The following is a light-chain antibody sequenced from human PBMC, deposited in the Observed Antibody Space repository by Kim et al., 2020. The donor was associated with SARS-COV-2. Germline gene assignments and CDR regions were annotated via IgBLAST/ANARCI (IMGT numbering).Light chain of an antibody. Sequence: ASVGDEVTFTCRASQDISNYLAWYQQKPGKAPKLLMYATSTLQSGVPSRFRGSRSGTDFTLIITRLQPEDVATYFCQKYDSAPWTFGQGTKVDIK. CDR2: ATS. CDR3: QKYDSAPWT. V-gene: IGKV1-27*01. J-gene: IGKJ1*01. CDR1: QDISNY.